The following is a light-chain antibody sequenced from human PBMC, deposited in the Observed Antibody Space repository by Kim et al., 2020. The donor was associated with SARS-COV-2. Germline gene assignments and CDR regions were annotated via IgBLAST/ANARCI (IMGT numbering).Light chain of an antibody. V-gene: IGKV2-30*01. Sequence: DVVVTQSPLSLPVTLGQPASIFCRSTQSLVSRDGGTYLNWFQQRPGQSPRRLIYKVSNRDSGVPDRFSGSGSGTDFTLKISRVEADDIGTYYCMQGSHWPWTFGQGTKLEI. CDR2: KVS. J-gene: IGKJ1*01. CDR3: MQGSHWPWT. CDR1: QSLVSRDGGTY.